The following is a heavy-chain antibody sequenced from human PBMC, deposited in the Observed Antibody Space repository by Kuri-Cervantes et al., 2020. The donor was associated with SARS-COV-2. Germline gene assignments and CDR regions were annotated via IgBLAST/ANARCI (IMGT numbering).Heavy chain of an antibody. V-gene: IGHV3-11*01. Sequence: LSLTCAASGFTFSSYWMSWVRQAPGKGLEWVSYISSSGSTTYYADSVKGRFIVSRDNAKKSLYLQMSRLRGDDTAVYYCARERVGAREGEFDYWGQGTLVTVSS. D-gene: IGHD1-26*01. CDR1: GFTFSSYW. CDR2: ISSSGSTT. J-gene: IGHJ4*02. CDR3: ARERVGAREGEFDY.